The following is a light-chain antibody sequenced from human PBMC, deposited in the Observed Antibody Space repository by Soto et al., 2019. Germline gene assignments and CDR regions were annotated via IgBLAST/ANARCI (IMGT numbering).Light chain of an antibody. V-gene: IGLV2-23*02. J-gene: IGLJ7*01. Sequence: QSVLTQPASVSGSPGRSITISCTGTSSDVGSYNLVSWYQQHPGKAPKLMIYEVSKRPSGVSNRFSGSKSGNTASLTISGLQAEDEADYYCCSYAGSSNAVFGGGTQLTVL. CDR2: EVS. CDR1: SSDVGSYNL. CDR3: CSYAGSSNAV.